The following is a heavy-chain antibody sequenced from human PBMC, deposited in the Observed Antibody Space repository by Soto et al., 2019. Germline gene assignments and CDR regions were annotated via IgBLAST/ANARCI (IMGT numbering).Heavy chain of an antibody. CDR1: GFTFSSYG. Sequence: QVQLVESGGGVVQPGRSLRLSCAASGFTFSSYGMHWVRQAPGKGLEWVAVIWYDGSNKYYADSVKGRFTISRDNSKNTLYLQMNSLRAEDTAVYYCARPPAAAGTGWFDPWGQGTLVTVSS. D-gene: IGHD6-13*01. CDR3: ARPPAAAGTGWFDP. V-gene: IGHV3-33*01. J-gene: IGHJ5*02. CDR2: IWYDGSNK.